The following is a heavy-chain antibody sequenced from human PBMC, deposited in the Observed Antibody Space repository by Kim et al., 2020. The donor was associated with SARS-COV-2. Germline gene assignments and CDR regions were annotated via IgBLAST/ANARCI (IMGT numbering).Heavy chain of an antibody. CDR3: ARAAPPYYYGSGRFGSFDL. Sequence: ASVKVSCKASGYTFTSYAMHWVRQAPGQRLEWMGWINAGNGNTKYSQKFQGRVTITRDTSASTAYMELSSLRSEDTAVYYCARAAPPYYYGSGRFGSFDLWGRGTLVTVSS. CDR1: GYTFTSYA. J-gene: IGHJ2*01. CDR2: INAGNGNT. D-gene: IGHD3-10*01. V-gene: IGHV1-3*01.